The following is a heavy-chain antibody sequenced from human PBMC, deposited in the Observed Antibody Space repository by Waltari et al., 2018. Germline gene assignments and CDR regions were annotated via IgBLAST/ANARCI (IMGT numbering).Heavy chain of an antibody. D-gene: IGHD2-2*01. J-gene: IGHJ4*02. CDR3: VKGGCSSDSCLEY. CDR1: GFTFSNSG. V-gene: IGHV3-23*01. Sequence: EVQLLESGGTLVQSGGSLRLSCAASGFTFSNSGMGWVRQAPEEGLEWVSAIVGSGSSTFYADSVKGRFTISRDNSKNTLYLQMDSLRAEDTAVYYCVKGGCSSDSCLEYWGQGTLVTVSS. CDR2: IVGSGSST.